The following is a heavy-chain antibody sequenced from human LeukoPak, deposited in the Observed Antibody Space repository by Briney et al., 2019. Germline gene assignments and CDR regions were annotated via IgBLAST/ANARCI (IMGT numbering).Heavy chain of an antibody. J-gene: IGHJ3*02. D-gene: IGHD5-12*01. V-gene: IGHV4-30-4*01. CDR3: ARGASEAFDI. CDR2: IYYSGST. Sequence: PSETLSLTCTVSGGSISSGDYYWSWIRQSPGKGLEWIGYIYYSGSTYYNPSLKSRVTISVDASKNQFTLKLSSVTAADTAVYYCARGASEAFDIWGQGTMVTVSS. CDR1: GGSISSGDYY.